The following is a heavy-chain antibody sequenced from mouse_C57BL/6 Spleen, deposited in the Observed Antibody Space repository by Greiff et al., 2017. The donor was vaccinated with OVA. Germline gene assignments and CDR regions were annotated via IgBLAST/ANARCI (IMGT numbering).Heavy chain of an antibody. Sequence: VQRVESGAELVKPGASVKISCKASGYAFSSYWMNWVKQRPGKGLEWIGQIYPGDGDTNYNGKFKGKATLTADKSSSTAYMQLSSLTSEDSAVYFCARSGYYGSSFFDYWGQGTTLTVSS. D-gene: IGHD1-1*01. CDR3: ARSGYYGSSFFDY. CDR1: GYAFSSYW. CDR2: IYPGDGDT. J-gene: IGHJ2*01. V-gene: IGHV1-80*01.